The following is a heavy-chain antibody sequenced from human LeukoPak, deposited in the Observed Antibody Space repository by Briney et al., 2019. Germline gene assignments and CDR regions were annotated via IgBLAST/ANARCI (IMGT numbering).Heavy chain of an antibody. CDR1: GGSISSSSYY. V-gene: IGHV4-39*07. D-gene: IGHD6-19*01. J-gene: IGHJ4*02. CDR2: IYYSGST. CDR3: ARFRAYSSGWYGLGDDY. Sequence: SETLSLICSVSGGSISSSSYYWAWIRQPPGKGLEWIASIYYSGSTYYNPSLKSRVTISVDTSKNQFSLKLSSVTAADTAVYYCARFRAYSSGWYGLGDDYWGQGTLVTVSS.